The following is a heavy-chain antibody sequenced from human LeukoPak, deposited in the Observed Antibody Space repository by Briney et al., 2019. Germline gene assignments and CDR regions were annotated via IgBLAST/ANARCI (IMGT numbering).Heavy chain of an antibody. CDR3: AKMSSGWLSADVFDY. Sequence: SGGSLRLSCAASGFTFDDYAMHWVRQAPGKGLEWVSGISWNSGSIGYADSVKGRFTISRDNAKNSLYLQMNSLRAEDTALYYCAKMSSGWLSADVFDYWGQGTLVTVSS. D-gene: IGHD6-19*01. V-gene: IGHV3-9*01. J-gene: IGHJ4*02. CDR2: ISWNSGSI. CDR1: GFTFDDYA.